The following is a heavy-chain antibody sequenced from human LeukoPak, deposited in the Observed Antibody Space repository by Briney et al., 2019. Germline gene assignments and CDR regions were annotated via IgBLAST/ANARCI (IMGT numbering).Heavy chain of an antibody. CDR2: INPNSGGT. J-gene: IGHJ5*02. Sequence: ASVKVSCKASGYTFTGYYIHWVRQAPGQGLEWMGWINPNSGGTNYAQKFQGRVTMTRDTSISTAYMELSRLRSDDTAVYYCARDQDSSGWGENWFDPWGQGTLVTVSS. CDR3: ARDQDSSGWGENWFDP. D-gene: IGHD6-19*01. CDR1: GYTFTGYY. V-gene: IGHV1-2*02.